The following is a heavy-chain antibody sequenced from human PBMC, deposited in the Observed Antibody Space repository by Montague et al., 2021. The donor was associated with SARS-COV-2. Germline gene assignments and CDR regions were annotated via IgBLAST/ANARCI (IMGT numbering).Heavy chain of an antibody. CDR3: ARHRDNLGSLNWFAP. CDR1: AGAIRDTDYF. D-gene: IGHD3-16*01. CDR2: IYYSGTT. V-gene: IGHV4-39*01. Sequence: SETLSLTCTVSAGAIRDTDYFWGWIRQPPGKGLEWIGSIYYSGTTYHNPSPKGRVTISVDTSKNQFSLKLSSVTAADTAVYFCARHRDNLGSLNWFAPWGQGTLVTVSS. J-gene: IGHJ5*02.